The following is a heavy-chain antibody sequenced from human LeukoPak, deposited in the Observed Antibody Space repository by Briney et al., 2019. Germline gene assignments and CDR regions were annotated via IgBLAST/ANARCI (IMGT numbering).Heavy chain of an antibody. CDR3: AKDRHPARTDGYYFDY. J-gene: IGHJ4*02. D-gene: IGHD1-14*01. CDR1: GFTFRAYG. Sequence: GGSLRLSCTASGFTFRAYGMYWVRQAPGKGLEWVSLISGDGGSTDYADSVKGRFTISRDNSKNTLYLQMNSLRAEDTAVYYCAKDRHPARTDGYYFDYWGQGTLVTVSS. V-gene: IGHV3-43*02. CDR2: ISGDGGST.